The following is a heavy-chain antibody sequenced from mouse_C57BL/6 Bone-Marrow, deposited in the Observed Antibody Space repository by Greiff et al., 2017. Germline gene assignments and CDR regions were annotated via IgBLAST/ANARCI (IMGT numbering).Heavy chain of an antibody. D-gene: IGHD2-4*01. Sequence: VQLQQPGAELVKPGASVKLSCKASGYTFTSYWMHWVKQRPGQGLEWIGMIHPNSGSTNYNEKFKSKATLTVDKSSSTAYMPLSSLTSEDSAVYYCAYDYGGAMDYWGQGTSVTVSS. CDR1: GYTFTSYW. J-gene: IGHJ4*01. CDR3: AYDYGGAMDY. V-gene: IGHV1-64*01. CDR2: IHPNSGST.